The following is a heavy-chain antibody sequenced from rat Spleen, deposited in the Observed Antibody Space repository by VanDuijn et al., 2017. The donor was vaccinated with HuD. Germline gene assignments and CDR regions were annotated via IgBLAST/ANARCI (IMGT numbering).Heavy chain of an antibody. Sequence: EVQLVESGGGLVQPGRSLKLSCAASGFTFSDYYMAWVRQTPTKGLEWVATISYGDSSGHSGTYYRDSVKGRFTVSRDNSKSTLYLQMDSLRSEDTATYYCARQRGPSWFAYWGQGSLVTVSS. CDR2: ISYGDSSGHSGT. D-gene: IGHD3-1*01. CDR1: GFTFSDYY. V-gene: IGHV5-29*01. CDR3: ARQRGPSWFAY. J-gene: IGHJ3*01.